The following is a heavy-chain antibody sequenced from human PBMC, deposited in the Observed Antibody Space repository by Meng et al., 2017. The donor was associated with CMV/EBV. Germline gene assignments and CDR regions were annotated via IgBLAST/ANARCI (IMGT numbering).Heavy chain of an antibody. CDR2: IYYSGST. J-gene: IGHJ6*02. V-gene: IGHV4-61*01. CDR1: GGSVSSGSYY. D-gene: IGHD3-10*01. CDR3: ARVRFALWFGDRLPYGMDV. Sequence: SETLSLTCTVSGGSVSSGSYYWSWIRQPPGKGLEWIGYIYYSGSTNYNPSLKSRVTISVDTSKNQFSLKLGSVTAADTAVYYCARVRFALWFGDRLPYGMDVWGQGTTVTVSS.